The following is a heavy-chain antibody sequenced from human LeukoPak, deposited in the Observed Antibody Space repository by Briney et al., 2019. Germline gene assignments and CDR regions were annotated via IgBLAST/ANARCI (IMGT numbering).Heavy chain of an antibody. CDR2: IYTSGST. D-gene: IGHD1-26*01. Sequence: PSETLSLTCTVSGGSISSYYWSWIRQPAGKGLEWIGRIYTSGSTNYNPSLKSRVTMSVDTSKSQFSLKLSSVTAADTAVYYCARAKDSGSYWDNWFDPWGQGTLVTVSS. CDR3: ARAKDSGSYWDNWFDP. CDR1: GGSISSYY. J-gene: IGHJ5*02. V-gene: IGHV4-4*07.